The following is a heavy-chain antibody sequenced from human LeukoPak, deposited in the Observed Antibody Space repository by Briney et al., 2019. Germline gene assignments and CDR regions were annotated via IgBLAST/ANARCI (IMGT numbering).Heavy chain of an antibody. D-gene: IGHD1-14*01. V-gene: IGHV4-59*12. CDR1: GGSISSYD. CDR2: IYYSGRT. CDR3: LGEPAGGFRFDY. J-gene: IGHJ4*02. Sequence: SETLSLTCTVSGGSISSYDWSWIRQPPGKGLEWIGYIYYSGRTVYNPSLKSRVTMSLDTSKNQFSLKLSSVTASDTAVYYCLGEPAGGFRFDYWGQGTLVTVSS.